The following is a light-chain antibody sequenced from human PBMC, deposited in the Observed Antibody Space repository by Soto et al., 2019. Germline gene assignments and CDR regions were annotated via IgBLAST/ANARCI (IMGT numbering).Light chain of an antibody. CDR3: QQYDNLLPIT. V-gene: IGKV1-33*01. CDR2: DAS. J-gene: IGKJ5*01. CDR1: QDIAKN. Sequence: IQMTQSPSSLSASVGDRVTITCQASQDIAKNLNWYQQKPGKAPKLLIYDASSLQTGVPSRFSGSGSATHFTFTISSLQSEDMATYYCQQYDNLLPITFGQGTRLEIK.